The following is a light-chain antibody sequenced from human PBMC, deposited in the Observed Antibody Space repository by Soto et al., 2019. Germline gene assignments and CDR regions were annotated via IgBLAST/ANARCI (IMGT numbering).Light chain of an antibody. Sequence: DIQMTQSPSSLSASVGDRVTLTCRASQDVITYLAWYQQKPGKVPKLLIYSASTLHPGVPYRFSGGASGTDFTLTISSLQPEDAATYYCQKYNSFPFTFGPGTKVDI. V-gene: IGKV1-27*01. CDR1: QDVITY. J-gene: IGKJ3*01. CDR3: QKYNSFPFT. CDR2: SAS.